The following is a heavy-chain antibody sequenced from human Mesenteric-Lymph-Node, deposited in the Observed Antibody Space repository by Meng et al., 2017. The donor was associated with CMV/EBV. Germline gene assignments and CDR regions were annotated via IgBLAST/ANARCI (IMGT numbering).Heavy chain of an antibody. V-gene: IGHV1-69*05. CDR3: ALGYCSSTSCYPDYYYYGMDV. Sequence: SVKVSFKASGGTFSSYAISWVRQAPGQGLEWMGGIIPIFGTANYAQKFQGRVTITTDESTSTAYMELSSLRSEDTAVYYCALGYCSSTSCYPDYYYYGMDVWGQGTTVTVSS. CDR1: GGTFSSYA. CDR2: IIPIFGTA. J-gene: IGHJ6*02. D-gene: IGHD2-2*03.